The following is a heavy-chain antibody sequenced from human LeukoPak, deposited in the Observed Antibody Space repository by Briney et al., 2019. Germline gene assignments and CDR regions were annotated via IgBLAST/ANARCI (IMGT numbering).Heavy chain of an antibody. D-gene: IGHD1-26*01. Sequence: SETLSLTCTVSGASLTSYYWSWIRQSPGKGLDWIGGIFYSGRTNYNPSLKSRVTISVDTSKNQFPLKVSSVTAADTAFYYCARVRVGATAPPFDSWGQGTLVTVSS. CDR2: IFYSGRT. J-gene: IGHJ4*02. V-gene: IGHV4-59*01. CDR3: ARVRVGATAPPFDS. CDR1: GASLTSYY.